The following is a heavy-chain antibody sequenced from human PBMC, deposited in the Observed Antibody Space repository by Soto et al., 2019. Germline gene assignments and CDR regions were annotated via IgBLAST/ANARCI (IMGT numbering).Heavy chain of an antibody. Sequence: EVQLVESGGGLVKPGGSLRLSCAISGFTFSDFDMSWVRQAPGKGLEWVSSITSNSVYVYYADSLKGRFTISRDNTKRSLYLQMNSLRADDTAVYYCARDLSGGNYYYHGLDVWGQVTTVTVSS. D-gene: IGHD1-26*01. V-gene: IGHV3-21*01. CDR3: ARDLSGGNYYYHGLDV. J-gene: IGHJ6*02. CDR1: GFTFSDFD. CDR2: ITSNSVYV.